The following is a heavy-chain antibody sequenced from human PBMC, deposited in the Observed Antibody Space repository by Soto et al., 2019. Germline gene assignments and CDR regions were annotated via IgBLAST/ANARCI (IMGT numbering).Heavy chain of an antibody. D-gene: IGHD3-22*01. CDR1: GGTFSSYA. V-gene: IGHV1-69*13. Sequence: GASVKVSCKASGGTFSSYAISWVRQAPGQGLEWMGGIIPIFGTANYAQKFQGRVTITADGSTSTAYMELSSLRSEDTAVYYCARDGPYYYDSSGYYYDAFDIWGQGTMVTVSS. CDR2: IIPIFGTA. CDR3: ARDGPYYYDSSGYYYDAFDI. J-gene: IGHJ3*02.